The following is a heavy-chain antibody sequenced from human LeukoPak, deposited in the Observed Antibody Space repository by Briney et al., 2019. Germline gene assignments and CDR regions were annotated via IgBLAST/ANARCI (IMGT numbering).Heavy chain of an antibody. CDR2: INHSGST. CDR1: GGSFSGYY. J-gene: IGHJ5*02. D-gene: IGHD1-1*01. CDR3: ARKRNWNDVYWLDP. Sequence: SETLSLTCAVYGGSFSGYYWSWIRQPPGKGLEWIGEINHSGSTNYNPSLKSRVTISVDTSKNQFSLKLSSVTAADTAVYYCARKRNWNDVYWLDPWGQGTLVTVSS. V-gene: IGHV4-34*01.